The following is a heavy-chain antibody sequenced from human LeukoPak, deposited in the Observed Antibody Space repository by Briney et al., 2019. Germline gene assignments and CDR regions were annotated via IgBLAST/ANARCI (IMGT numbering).Heavy chain of an antibody. CDR2: ISGSGGST. V-gene: IGHV3-23*01. CDR1: GFTFGDYA. Sequence: GGSLRLSCTASGFTFGDYAMSWVRQAPGKGLEWVSAISGSGGSTYYADSVKGRFTISRDNSKNTLYLQMNSLRAEDTAVYYCAKAGYCSSTSCYRGASNYWGQGTLVTVSS. CDR3: AKAGYCSSTSCYRGASNY. J-gene: IGHJ4*02. D-gene: IGHD2-2*02.